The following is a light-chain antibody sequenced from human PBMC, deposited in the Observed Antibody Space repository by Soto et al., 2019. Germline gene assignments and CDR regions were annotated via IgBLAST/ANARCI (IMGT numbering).Light chain of an antibody. CDR1: QGISTY. V-gene: IGKV1-39*01. CDR2: AAS. Sequence: IQMTQSPPSLSACVGDRLTITCRASQGISTYLNWYRQKPGKAPELLIYAASSLQSGVPSRFSGSGSATDFTLTIGSLQPEDSATYYCQQGFTTPWTFGQGTKVDIK. J-gene: IGKJ1*01. CDR3: QQGFTTPWT.